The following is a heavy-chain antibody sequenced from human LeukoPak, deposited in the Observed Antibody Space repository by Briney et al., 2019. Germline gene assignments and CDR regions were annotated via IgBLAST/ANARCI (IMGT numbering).Heavy chain of an antibody. D-gene: IGHD2-2*01. CDR3: AAPGVPAATYYFDY. V-gene: IGHV3-30*02. CDR2: IRYDGSNK. Sequence: GSLRLSCAASGFTFSTYGMHWVRPAPGQGLGWVAFIRYDGSNKYYADSVKGRFTISRDNSKNTVYLQMNSLRAEDTAVYYCAAPGVPAATYYFDYWGQGTLVTVSS. CDR1: GFTFSTYG. J-gene: IGHJ4*02.